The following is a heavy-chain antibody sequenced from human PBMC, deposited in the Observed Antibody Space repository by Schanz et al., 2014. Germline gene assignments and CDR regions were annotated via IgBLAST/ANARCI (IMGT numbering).Heavy chain of an antibody. Sequence: VHLVESGGGLVKPGGSLRLSCAASGFTFSDYYMSWLRQAPGKGLEWVSGISWNSGSIGYEDSVKGRFTISRDNAKNSLYLQMNSLRAEDTALYFCVNDIYDFWSGNFDYWGQGTLVTVSS. CDR1: GFTFSDYY. CDR2: ISWNSGSI. V-gene: IGHV3-9*01. J-gene: IGHJ4*02. D-gene: IGHD3-3*01. CDR3: VNDIYDFWSGNFDY.